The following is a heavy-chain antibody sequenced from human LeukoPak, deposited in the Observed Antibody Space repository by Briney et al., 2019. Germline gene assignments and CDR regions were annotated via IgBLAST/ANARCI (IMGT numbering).Heavy chain of an antibody. CDR1: GFTFNYAW. V-gene: IGHV3-15*04. CDR2: TVSEIDGGTT. CDR3: TTDEDWNYARKDV. Sequence: GGSLRLSCAASGFTFNYAWMSWVRQVPGKGLEWVGQTVSEIDGGTTDYATPVKGRFTISRDDSKSTLYLQMDSLKIEDTAVYYCTTDEDWNYARKDVWGQGATVIVPS. J-gene: IGHJ6*02. D-gene: IGHD1-7*01.